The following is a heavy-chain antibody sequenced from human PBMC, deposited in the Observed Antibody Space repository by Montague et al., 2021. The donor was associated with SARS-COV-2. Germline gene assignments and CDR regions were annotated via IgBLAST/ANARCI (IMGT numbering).Heavy chain of an antibody. CDR1: GGSFSGYY. CDR3: ASAIVDVTMMVVVMTGVEHYFDF. D-gene: IGHD3-22*01. J-gene: IGHJ4*02. V-gene: IGHV4-34*01. CDR2: INHSGST. Sequence: SETLSLTCAVYGGSFSGYYWSWIRQPPGKGLEWIGDINHSGSTNYNPSLKSRVSISVYTSKNQFSLKLSSVTAADKAVYYCASAIVDVTMMVVVMTGVEHYFDFWGQGTLVTVSS.